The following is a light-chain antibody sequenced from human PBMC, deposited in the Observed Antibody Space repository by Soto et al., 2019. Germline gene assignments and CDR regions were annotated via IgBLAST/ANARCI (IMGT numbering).Light chain of an antibody. V-gene: IGKV4-1*01. CDR2: WAS. CDR3: LQDFKYPRT. Sequence: DIVMTQSPDSLAVSLGERATINCKSSQSVLYSSNNKNYLAWYQQRPGQPPKLLIYWASTRESGVPDRFSGSGSGTDFTLTITSLQADDFATYYCLQDFKYPRTFGQGTKVEVK. CDR1: QSVLYSSNNKNY. J-gene: IGKJ1*01.